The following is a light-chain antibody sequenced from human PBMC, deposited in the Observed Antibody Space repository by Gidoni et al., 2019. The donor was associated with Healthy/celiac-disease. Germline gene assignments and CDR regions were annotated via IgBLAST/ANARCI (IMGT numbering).Light chain of an antibody. CDR3: QQYDNLPIT. Sequence: DIQMTQSPSSLSASVGDRDTITCQASQDISNYLNLYQQKQGKAPKLLIYDASNLETGVPSRFSGSGSGTDFTFTISSLQPEDIVTYYCQQYDNLPITFGQGTRLEIK. CDR1: QDISNY. CDR2: DAS. V-gene: IGKV1-33*01. J-gene: IGKJ5*01.